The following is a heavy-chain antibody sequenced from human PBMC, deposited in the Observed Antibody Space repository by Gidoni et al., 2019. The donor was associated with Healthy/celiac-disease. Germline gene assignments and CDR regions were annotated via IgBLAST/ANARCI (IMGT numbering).Heavy chain of an antibody. CDR2: INPNSGGT. CDR1: GYTFTGYY. V-gene: IGHV1-2*02. D-gene: IGHD3-22*01. Sequence: QVQLVQSGAGVKKPGASVKVSCKASGYTFTGYYMHWVRQAPGQGLEWMGWINPNSGGTNYAQKFQGRVTMTRDTSISTAYMELSRLRSDDTAVYYCARDQGPGDYYDSSGYHYWGQGTLVTVSS. J-gene: IGHJ4*02. CDR3: ARDQGPGDYYDSSGYHY.